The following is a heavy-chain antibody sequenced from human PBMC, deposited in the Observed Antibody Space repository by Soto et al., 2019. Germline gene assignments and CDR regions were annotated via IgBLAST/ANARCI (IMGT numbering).Heavy chain of an antibody. CDR3: ARDGLGDIVVVPSAISGNWFDP. D-gene: IGHD2-2*02. J-gene: IGHJ5*02. CDR1: GGSFSGYY. Sequence: QVQLQQWGAGLLKPSETLSLTCAVYGGSFSGYYCSWIRQPPGKGLEWIGEINHSGSTNYNPSLPSRVTISVDQSKPQFSLKLSSVTAADTAVYYCARDGLGDIVVVPSAISGNWFDPWGQGTLVTVSS. V-gene: IGHV4-34*01. CDR2: INHSGST.